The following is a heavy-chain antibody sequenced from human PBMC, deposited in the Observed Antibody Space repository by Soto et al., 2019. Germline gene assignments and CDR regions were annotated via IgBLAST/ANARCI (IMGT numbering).Heavy chain of an antibody. J-gene: IGHJ3*02. V-gene: IGHV3-33*01. CDR2: IWYDGSNK. D-gene: IGHD3-10*01. CDR3: AREGALLWFGELPPPDAFDI. Sequence: QVQLVESGGGVVQPGRSLRLSCAASGFTFSSYGMHWVRQAPGKGLEWVAVIWYDGSNKYYADSVKGRFTIPRDNSKNTLYLQMNSLRAEDTAVYYCAREGALLWFGELPPPDAFDIWGQGTMVTVSS. CDR1: GFTFSSYG.